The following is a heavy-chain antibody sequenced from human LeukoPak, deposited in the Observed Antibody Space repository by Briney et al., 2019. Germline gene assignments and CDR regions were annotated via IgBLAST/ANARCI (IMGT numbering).Heavy chain of an antibody. CDR2: ISYDGSNK. CDR3: ARDGPTNWFDP. CDR1: GFTFSSYA. J-gene: IGHJ5*02. V-gene: IGHV3-30-3*01. Sequence: PGGSLRLSCAASGFTFSSYAMHWVRQAPGKGLEWVAVISYDGSNKYYADSVKGRFTISRDNSKNTLYLQMHSLRAEDTAVYYCARDGPTNWFDPWGQGTLVTVSS.